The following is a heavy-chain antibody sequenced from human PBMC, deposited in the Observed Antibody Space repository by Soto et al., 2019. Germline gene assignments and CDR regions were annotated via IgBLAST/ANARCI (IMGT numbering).Heavy chain of an antibody. J-gene: IGHJ6*02. CDR1: GFTFRSYA. CDR3: ARAGYSSGWYSPRYGMDV. V-gene: IGHV3-23*01. Sequence: GSLRLSCAASGFTFRSYAMTWVRQAPGQGLEWVSAISGSGGSTYYADSVKGRFTISRDNSKNTLYLQMNSLRAEDTAVYYCARAGYSSGWYSPRYGMDVWGQGTTVTVSS. D-gene: IGHD6-19*01. CDR2: ISGSGGST.